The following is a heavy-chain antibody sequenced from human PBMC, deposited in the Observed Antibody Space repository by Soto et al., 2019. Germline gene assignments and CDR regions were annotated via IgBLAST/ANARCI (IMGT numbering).Heavy chain of an antibody. CDR1: GGSFSGYY. CDR2: INHSGST. Sequence: QVQLQQWGAGLLKPSETLSLTCAVYGGSFSGYYWSWIRQPPGKGLEWIGEINHSGSTNYNPSLKSRVTISVDTSKNQFSLKLSSVTAADTAVYYCARGSGSSWYVIAWGQGTLVTVSS. J-gene: IGHJ4*02. D-gene: IGHD6-13*01. CDR3: ARGSGSSWYVIA. V-gene: IGHV4-34*01.